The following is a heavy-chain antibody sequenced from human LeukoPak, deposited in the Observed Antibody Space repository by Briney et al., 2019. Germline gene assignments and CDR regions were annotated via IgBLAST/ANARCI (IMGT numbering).Heavy chain of an antibody. CDR2: INHSRST. D-gene: IGHD6-6*01. Sequence: SETLSLTCAVYGGSFSGYYWSWIRQPPGKGLEWIGEINHSRSTNYNPSLKSRVTISVDTSKNQFSLKLSSVTAADTAVYYCAIIECSSSPYDYWGQGTLVTVSS. CDR1: GGSFSGYY. J-gene: IGHJ4*02. CDR3: AIIECSSSPYDY. V-gene: IGHV4-34*01.